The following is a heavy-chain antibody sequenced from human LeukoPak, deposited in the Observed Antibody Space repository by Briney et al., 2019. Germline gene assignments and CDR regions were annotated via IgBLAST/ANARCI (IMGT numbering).Heavy chain of an antibody. D-gene: IGHD2-15*01. CDR1: GYTLTELS. CDR2: FDPEDGET. J-gene: IGHJ5*02. Sequence: ASVKVSCKVSGYTLTELSMHWVRQAPGKGLEWMGGFDPEDGETIYAQKFQGRVTITADESTSTAYMELSSLRSEDTAVYYCARAVVAATHLWFDPWGQGTLVTVSS. CDR3: ARAVVAATHLWFDP. V-gene: IGHV1-24*01.